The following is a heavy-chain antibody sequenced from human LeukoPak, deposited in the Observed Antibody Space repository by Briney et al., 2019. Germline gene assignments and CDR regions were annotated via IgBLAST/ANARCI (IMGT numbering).Heavy chain of an antibody. D-gene: IGHD1-1*01. Sequence: SVKVSCKASGGTFSSYAISWVRQAPGQGLEWMRGIIPIFGTANYAQKFQGRVTITADESTSTAYMELSSLRSEDTAVYYCARGEDDATSYYYMDVWGKGTTVTVSS. J-gene: IGHJ6*03. CDR2: IIPIFGTA. CDR1: GGTFSSYA. CDR3: ARGEDDATSYYYMDV. V-gene: IGHV1-69*13.